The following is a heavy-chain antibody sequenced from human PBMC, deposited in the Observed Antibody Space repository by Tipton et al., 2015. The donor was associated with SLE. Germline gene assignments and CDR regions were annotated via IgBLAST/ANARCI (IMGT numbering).Heavy chain of an antibody. J-gene: IGHJ4*02. CDR1: GGSISSSNW. V-gene: IGHV4-4*01. CDR3: ARLAGRRFPFDS. CDR2: IHHSGST. Sequence: GSLRLSCAVSGGSISSSNWWTWVRQSPDKGLEWIGEIHHSGSTNYKQSLKSRVTISLDTSKNQFSLKLSSVTAADTAVYFCARLAGRRFPFDSWGQGTLVTVSS. D-gene: IGHD6-6*01.